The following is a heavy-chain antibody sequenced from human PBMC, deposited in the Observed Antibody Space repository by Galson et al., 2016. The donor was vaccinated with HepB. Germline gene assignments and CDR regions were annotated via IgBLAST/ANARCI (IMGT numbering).Heavy chain of an antibody. CDR3: ARDGDWWGPTMDV. D-gene: IGHD2-21*02. Sequence: SLRLSCAASGFSFSSYWMSWVRQAPGKGLEWVANIDRDGNEKYYVDSVKGRFTVSRDNAKNSLYLQMNSLRAEDTAVYYCARDGDWWGPTMDVWGKGTAVTVSS. V-gene: IGHV3-7*03. J-gene: IGHJ6*03. CDR1: GFSFSSYW. CDR2: IDRDGNEK.